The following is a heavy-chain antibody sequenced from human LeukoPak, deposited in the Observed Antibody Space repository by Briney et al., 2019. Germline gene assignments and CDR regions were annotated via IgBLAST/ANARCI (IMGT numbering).Heavy chain of an antibody. CDR2: FDPEDGET. CDR3: ATDRYGSGSYYRRGAFDI. J-gene: IGHJ3*02. Sequence: ASVKVSCKVSGYTLTELSMHWVRQAPGKGLEWMGGFDPEDGETIYAQKFQGRVTMTEDTSTDTAYMELSSLRSEDTAVYYCATDRYGSGSYYRRGAFDIWGQGTMVTVSS. V-gene: IGHV1-24*01. CDR1: GYTLTELS. D-gene: IGHD3-10*01.